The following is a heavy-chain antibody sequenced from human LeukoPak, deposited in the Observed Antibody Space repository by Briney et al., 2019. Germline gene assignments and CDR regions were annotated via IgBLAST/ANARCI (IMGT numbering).Heavy chain of an antibody. V-gene: IGHV3-30*04. CDR2: ISYDGSNK. Sequence: GRSLRLSCAASGITFSSYAMHWVRQAPGKGLEWVAVISYDGSNKYYADSVKGRFTISRDNSKNTLYLQMNSLRAEDTAVYYCARVMGRYCSSTSCYVDYWGQGTQVTVSS. J-gene: IGHJ4*02. CDR3: ARVMGRYCSSTSCYVDY. CDR1: GITFSSYA. D-gene: IGHD2-2*01.